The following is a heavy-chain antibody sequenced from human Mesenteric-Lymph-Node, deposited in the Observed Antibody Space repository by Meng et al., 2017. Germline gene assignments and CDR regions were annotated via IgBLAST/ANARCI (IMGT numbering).Heavy chain of an antibody. Sequence: LRLHESGPESVKPSETLSLTCTVSGGSIISNGYYWDWVRQPPGKGLEWIGAIYHSGSTSYNPSLQSRVTMFVDTSKNQFSLMLTSVTATDTAVYYCARRRGGSGRDCWGQGTLVTVSS. V-gene: IGHV4-39*01. CDR2: IYHSGST. J-gene: IGHJ4*02. CDR3: ARRRGGSGRDC. CDR1: GGSIISNGYY. D-gene: IGHD3-10*01.